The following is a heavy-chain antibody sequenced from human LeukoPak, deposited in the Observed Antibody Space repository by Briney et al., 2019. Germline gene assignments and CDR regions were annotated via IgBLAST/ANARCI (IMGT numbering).Heavy chain of an antibody. D-gene: IGHD1-1*01. Sequence: GGTLRLSCEGSGFTFRSYGMTWVRQAPGKGLEWVSSISGSGGGTYYADSVKGRFTISRDDSKNTLYLQMNSLRAEDSAVYYCAKDLVYRNDVLGAFDIWGQGTVVTVSS. J-gene: IGHJ3*02. V-gene: IGHV3-23*01. CDR1: GFTFRSYG. CDR3: AKDLVYRNDVLGAFDI. CDR2: ISGSGGGT.